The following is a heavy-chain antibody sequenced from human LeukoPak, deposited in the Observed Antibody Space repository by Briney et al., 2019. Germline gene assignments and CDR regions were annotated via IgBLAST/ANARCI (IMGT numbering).Heavy chain of an antibody. Sequence: SETQSLTCTVSGGSISSRTYYWGWIRQPPGKGLEWIGTMYYSGTTYYNPSLKSRVSISLDTSKNQFSLKLSSVTAADTAIYYCARDFSSSSTVYYYYYMDVWGKGTTVTVSS. CDR3: ARDFSSSSTVYYYYYMDV. J-gene: IGHJ6*03. D-gene: IGHD6-6*01. V-gene: IGHV4-39*07. CDR1: GGSISSRTYY. CDR2: MYYSGTT.